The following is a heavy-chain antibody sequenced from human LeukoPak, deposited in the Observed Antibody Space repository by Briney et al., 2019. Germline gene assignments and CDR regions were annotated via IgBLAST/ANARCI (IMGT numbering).Heavy chain of an antibody. CDR2: IWYDGSNK. Sequence: GGSLRLSCVGSGVTFSSFWMSWVRQAPGKGLEWVAVIWYDGSNKYYADSVKGRFTISRDNSKNTLYLQMNSLRAEDTAVYYCARDNLGYCSSTSCYLSLDPWGQGTLVTVSS. V-gene: IGHV3-33*08. CDR1: GVTFSSFW. CDR3: ARDNLGYCSSTSCYLSLDP. J-gene: IGHJ5*02. D-gene: IGHD2-2*01.